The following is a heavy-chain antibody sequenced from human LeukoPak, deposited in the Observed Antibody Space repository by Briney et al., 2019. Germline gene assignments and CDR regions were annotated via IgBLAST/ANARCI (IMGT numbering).Heavy chain of an antibody. Sequence: GGSLRLSCAASGFTFSSYNMNWVRQAPGKGLEWVSSISSSSSYIYYADSVKGRFTISRDDAKNSLYLQMNSLRAEDTAVYSCARVRVGATYGGAFDIWGQGTMVTVSS. V-gene: IGHV3-21*01. CDR1: GFTFSSYN. CDR2: ISSSSSYI. J-gene: IGHJ3*02. CDR3: ARVRVGATYGGAFDI. D-gene: IGHD1-26*01.